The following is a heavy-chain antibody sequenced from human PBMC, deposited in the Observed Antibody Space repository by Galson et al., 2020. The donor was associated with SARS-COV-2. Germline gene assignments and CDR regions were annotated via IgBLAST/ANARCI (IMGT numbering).Heavy chain of an antibody. CDR3: ARSGNWAEPLQSDTFDI. V-gene: IGHV1-69*04. CDR1: GGTFSSYG. J-gene: IGHJ3*02. CDR2: IIPLLGLT. D-gene: IGHD1-26*01. Sequence: ASVKVSCKASGGTFSSYGFSWVRQAPGQGLEWMGRIIPLLGLTNYAQKFQGRVTITADKSTSTAYMELSSLRSEDTAVFYCARSGNWAEPLQSDTFDIWGQGTMVTVSS.